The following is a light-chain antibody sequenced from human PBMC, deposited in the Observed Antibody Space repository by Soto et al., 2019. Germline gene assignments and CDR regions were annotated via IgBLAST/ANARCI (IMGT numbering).Light chain of an antibody. CDR2: GIS. CDR1: QSVDNRY. J-gene: IGKJ2*01. CDR3: QQYSTLPNT. V-gene: IGKV3-20*01. Sequence: ESVLTQSPGTLSLSPGERATLSCRASQSVDNRYFAWYQQKPGQAPRLLIYGISNRATGIPDRFSGSGSGTDFTLTISRLEPEDFVVYYCQQYSTLPNTFGQGTKLEVK.